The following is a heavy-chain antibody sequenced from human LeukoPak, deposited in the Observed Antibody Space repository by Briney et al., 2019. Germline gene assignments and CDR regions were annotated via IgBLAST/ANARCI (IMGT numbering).Heavy chain of an antibody. CDR2: IYYSGST. CDR1: GGSISSGGYY. V-gene: IGHV4-61*08. CDR3: ARVGGAPLGAFDI. J-gene: IGHJ3*02. Sequence: SQTLSLTCTVSGGSISSGGYYWSWIRQHPGKGLEWIGYIYYSGSTNYSPSLKSRVTISVDTSKNQFSLRLTSVTAADTAVYYCARVGGAPLGAFDIWGQGTLVSVSS. D-gene: IGHD3-16*01.